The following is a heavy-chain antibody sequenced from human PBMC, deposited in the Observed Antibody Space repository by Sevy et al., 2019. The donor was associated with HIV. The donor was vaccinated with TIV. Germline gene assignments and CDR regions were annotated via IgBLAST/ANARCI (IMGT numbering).Heavy chain of an antibody. V-gene: IGHV3-7*01. CDR1: GFTFSANW. J-gene: IGHJ4*02. Sequence: GGSLRLSCAASGFTFSANWMNWVRQAPGKGLEWVANIKADGSDKHYVDSVEGRFNISRDNAKNLLFLQMKSLRVDDTAVYSCAYETFARFESWGQGTLVTVSS. CDR3: AYETFARFES. CDR2: IKADGSDK. D-gene: IGHD3-16*01.